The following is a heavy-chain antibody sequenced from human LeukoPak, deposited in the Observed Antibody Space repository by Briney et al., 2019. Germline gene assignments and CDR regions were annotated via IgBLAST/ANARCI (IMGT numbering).Heavy chain of an antibody. V-gene: IGHV1-18*01. CDR2: ISAYNGNT. J-gene: IGHJ4*02. Sequence: ASVKVSCKASGYTFTSYGISWVRQAPGQGLEWMGWISAYNGNTNYAQRLQGRVTMTTDTSTSTVYMELRSLKSDDTAVYYCARSRQEQLVHNYWGQGTLVTVSS. CDR1: GYTFTSYG. CDR3: ARSRQEQLVHNY. D-gene: IGHD6-6*01.